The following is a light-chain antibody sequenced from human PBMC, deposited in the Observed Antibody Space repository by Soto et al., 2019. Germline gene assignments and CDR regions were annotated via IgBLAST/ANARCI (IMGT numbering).Light chain of an antibody. CDR1: QTVSSNY. CDR3: QQYGSSPWT. J-gene: IGKJ1*01. V-gene: IGKV3-20*01. CDR2: VTS. Sequence: EIELTQSPGTLSLSPGERATLSCRASQTVSSNYISWYQLKPGQAPRLLIYVTSSRATGVPDRFSGSGSGTDFTLTISRLEPEDFAVYYCQQYGSSPWTFGQGTKVDIK.